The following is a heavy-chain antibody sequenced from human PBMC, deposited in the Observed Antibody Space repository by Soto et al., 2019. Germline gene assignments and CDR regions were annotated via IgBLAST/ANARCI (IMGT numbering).Heavy chain of an antibody. D-gene: IGHD5-18*01. V-gene: IGHV4-31*03. CDR2: IYYSGST. J-gene: IGHJ4*02. Sequence: QVQLQESGPGLVKPSQTLSLTCTVSGGSISSGGYYWSWIRQHPGKGLEWIGYIYYSGSTYYNPSLKSRVTISVDTSKNQFSLKLSSVTAADTAVYYCARGMDDTAMVTEFDYWGQGTLVTVSS. CDR3: ARGMDDTAMVTEFDY. CDR1: GGSISSGGYY.